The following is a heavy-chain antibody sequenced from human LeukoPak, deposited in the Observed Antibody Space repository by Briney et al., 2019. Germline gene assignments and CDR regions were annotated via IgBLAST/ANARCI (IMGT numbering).Heavy chain of an antibody. D-gene: IGHD3-22*01. J-gene: IGHJ4*02. CDR1: GFTFSSYA. CDR3: ASSYDSALLRLPRR. CDR2: ISYDGSNK. Sequence: GGSLRLSCAASGFTFSSYAMHRVRQAPGKGLEWVAVISYDGSNKYYADSVKGRFTISRDNSKNTLYLQMNSLRAEDTAVYYCASSYDSALLRLPRRWGQGTLVTVSS. V-gene: IGHV3-30*01.